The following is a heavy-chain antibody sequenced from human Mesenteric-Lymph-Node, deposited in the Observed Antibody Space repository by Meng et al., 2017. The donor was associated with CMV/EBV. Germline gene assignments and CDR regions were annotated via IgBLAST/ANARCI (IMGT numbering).Heavy chain of an antibody. V-gene: IGHV3-30-3*01. D-gene: IGHD2-2*01. CDR3: ARLRGGGCSSTSCSNAFDI. CDR2: VSYDGSNT. J-gene: IGHJ3*02. CDR1: GFTLSNYV. Sequence: GESLKISCAASGFTLSNYVMHYVRQAPGKGLEWVAVVSYDGSNTYYAESVKDRFTISRDNSENTVYLQMNSLRAEDTAVYYCARLRGGGCSSTSCSNAFDIWGQGTMVTVSS.